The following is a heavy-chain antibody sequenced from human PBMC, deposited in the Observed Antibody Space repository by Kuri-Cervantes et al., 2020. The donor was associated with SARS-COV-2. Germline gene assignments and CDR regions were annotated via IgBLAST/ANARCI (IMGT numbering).Heavy chain of an antibody. CDR1: GGSVSSGSHY. V-gene: IGHV4-61*01. Sequence: SETLSLTCIVSGGSVSSGSHYWSWIRQPPGKGLEWIGYIYYSGSTKYNPSLKNRVTMSVDTSKNQFSLKLNSVTAADTAVYYCARDLAYDSSGYAFDYWGQGTLVTVSS. CDR3: ARDLAYDSSGYAFDY. CDR2: IYYSGST. J-gene: IGHJ4*02. D-gene: IGHD3-22*01.